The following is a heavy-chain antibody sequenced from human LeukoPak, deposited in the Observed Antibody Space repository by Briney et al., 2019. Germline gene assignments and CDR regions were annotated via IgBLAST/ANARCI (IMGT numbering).Heavy chain of an antibody. J-gene: IGHJ6*03. CDR2: ISTYSGNT. Sequence: ASVKVSCKASGYTFTSYGITWVRQAPGQGLEWMGWISTYSGNTNYAQKLQGRVTMTTDTSTSTVYMELSSLRSEDTAVYYCARGYVVGYLRVYYYYMDVWGKGTTVTISS. D-gene: IGHD2-15*01. CDR3: ARGYVVGYLRVYYYYMDV. V-gene: IGHV1-18*01. CDR1: GYTFTSYG.